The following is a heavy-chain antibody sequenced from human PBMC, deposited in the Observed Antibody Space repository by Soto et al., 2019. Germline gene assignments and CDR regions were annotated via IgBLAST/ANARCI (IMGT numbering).Heavy chain of an antibody. D-gene: IGHD3-22*01. CDR2: ISAYNGNT. J-gene: IGHJ4*02. V-gene: IGHV1-18*01. CDR3: ATADSSGYPDY. Sequence: QVQLVQSGAEVKKPGASVKVSCKASGYTFTSYGISWVRQAPGQGLEWMGGISAYNGNTNYAQKLQGRVTMTTDTSPGRAYVELRSLRSDDTAVYYCATADSSGYPDYWGQGTLVTVSS. CDR1: GYTFTSYG.